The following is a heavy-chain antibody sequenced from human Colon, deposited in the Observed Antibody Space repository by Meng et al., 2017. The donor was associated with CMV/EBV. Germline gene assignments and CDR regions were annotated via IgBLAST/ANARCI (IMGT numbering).Heavy chain of an antibody. CDR2: LNWNGDAT. V-gene: IGHV3-20*04. D-gene: IGHD7-27*01. CDR3: ARDPWAPDAFDI. CDR1: GFIFGGYG. J-gene: IGHJ3*02. Sequence: GESLKISCAASGFIFGGYGMSWVRQAPGKGLEWVSGLNWNGDATGYADSVKGRFTIFRDNAKNTLSLQMNNLRLEDTAVYYCARDPWAPDAFDIWGQGTVVTVSS.